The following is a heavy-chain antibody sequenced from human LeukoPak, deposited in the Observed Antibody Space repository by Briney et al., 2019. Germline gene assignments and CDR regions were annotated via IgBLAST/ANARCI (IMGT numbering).Heavy chain of an antibody. J-gene: IGHJ4*02. CDR3: AKGISYCSSTSCYTIPIDY. V-gene: IGHV3-23*01. CDR2: ISGSGGST. D-gene: IGHD2-2*02. CDR1: GFTFSSYA. Sequence: GGSLRLSCAASGFTFSSYAMSWVRQASGKGLEWVSAISGSGGSTYYADSVKGRFTISRDNSKNTLYLQMNSLRAEDTAVYYCAKGISYCSSTSCYTIPIDYWGQGTLVTVSS.